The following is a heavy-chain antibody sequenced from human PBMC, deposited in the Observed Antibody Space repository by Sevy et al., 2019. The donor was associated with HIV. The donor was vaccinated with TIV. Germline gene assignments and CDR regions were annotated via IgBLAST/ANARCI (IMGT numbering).Heavy chain of an antibody. J-gene: IGHJ6*02. V-gene: IGHV3-7*01. CDR2: IKQDGSER. D-gene: IGHD4-4*01. Sequence: GGSLRLSCAGSGFGFSSYWMTWVRQAPGKGLEWVASIKQDGSERSYVDSVKGRFTISRDNGKSSLYLQMNSLRVEDTAVYFCAKVYSNYAAHYYYYYALDVWGQGTTVTVSS. CDR3: AKVYSNYAAHYYYYYALDV. CDR1: GFGFSSYW.